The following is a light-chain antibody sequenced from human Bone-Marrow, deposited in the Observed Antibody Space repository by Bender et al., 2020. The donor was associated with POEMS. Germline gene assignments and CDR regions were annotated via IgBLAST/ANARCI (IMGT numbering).Light chain of an antibody. J-gene: IGLJ3*02. CDR3: HVWDSDTDQGL. V-gene: IGLV3-21*01. CDR1: NIGRKS. Sequence: SYVLSQPPSVSVAPGKTATITCGGNNIGRKSVFWYQQKPGQAPRLIVYYDFERPSGIPERFSGSNSGNTATLTISRVEAGDEADYSCHVWDSDTDQGLFGGGTKLTVL. CDR2: YDF.